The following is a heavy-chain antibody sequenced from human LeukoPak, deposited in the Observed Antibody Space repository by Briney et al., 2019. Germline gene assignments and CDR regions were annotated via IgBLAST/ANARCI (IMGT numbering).Heavy chain of an antibody. V-gene: IGHV1-2*02. Sequence: ASVKVSCKTSGYNFNGFYMHWVRQAPGQGLEWMGWINPISGVAIYAQKFQGRVTMTRDTPISTAYMELINLRSDDTAIYYCARDIAAGTPRAFDIWGQGAMVTVSS. CDR3: ARDIAAGTPRAFDI. D-gene: IGHD6-25*01. CDR1: GYNFNGFY. CDR2: INPISGVA. J-gene: IGHJ3*02.